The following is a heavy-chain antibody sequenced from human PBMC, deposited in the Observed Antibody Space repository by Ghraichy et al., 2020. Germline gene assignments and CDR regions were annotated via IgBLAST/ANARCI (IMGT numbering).Heavy chain of an antibody. CDR2: INPNSGGT. CDR1: GYTFTGYY. J-gene: IGHJ4*02. D-gene: IGHD3-22*01. Sequence: ASVKVSCKASGYTFTGYYMHWVRQAPGQGLEWMGWINPNSGGTNYAQKFQGRVTMTRDTSISTAYMELSRLRSDDTAVYYCARDFDRIYYDGSGYYFDYWGQGTLVTVSS. V-gene: IGHV1-2*02. CDR3: ARDFDRIYYDGSGYYFDY.